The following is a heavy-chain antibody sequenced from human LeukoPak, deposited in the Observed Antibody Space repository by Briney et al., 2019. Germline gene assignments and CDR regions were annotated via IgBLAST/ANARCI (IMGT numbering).Heavy chain of an antibody. J-gene: IGHJ4*02. V-gene: IGHV3-7*01. Sequence: GGSLRLSCAASGFSFRDFWMTWARQAPGKGLEWVANINQGGSVKYYVDSVKGRFTISRDDAKSSLYVQMNSLRDEDTAVYYCASINMVRWDWGQGTLVTVSS. D-gene: IGHD3-10*01. CDR3: ASINMVRWD. CDR2: INQGGSVK. CDR1: GFSFRDFW.